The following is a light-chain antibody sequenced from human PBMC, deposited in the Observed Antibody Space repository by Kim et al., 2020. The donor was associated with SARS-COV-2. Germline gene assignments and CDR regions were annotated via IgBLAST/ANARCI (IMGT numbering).Light chain of an antibody. CDR2: GAS. CDR1: QSVSSIY. V-gene: IGKV3-20*01. J-gene: IGKJ2*01. CDR3: QQYGGSPRYS. Sequence: EVVLTQSTGTLSLSPGERATLSCRASQSVSSIYLAWYQQKPGQSPRLLIHGASNRATGIPDRFSGSGSGTDFTLTISRLEPEDFAVYYCQQYGGSPRYSFGQGTKLEI.